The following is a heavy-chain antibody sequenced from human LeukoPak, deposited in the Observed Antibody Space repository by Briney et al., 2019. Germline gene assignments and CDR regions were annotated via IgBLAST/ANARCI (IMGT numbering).Heavy chain of an antibody. Sequence: ASVKVSCKASGYTFTGYYMHWVRQAPGQGLEWMGWMNPNSGNTGYAQKFQGRVTMTRDTSISTAYMELSRLRSDDTAVYYCARRPDYDILTGYEDDAFDIWGQGTMVTVSS. CDR3: ARRPDYDILTGYEDDAFDI. J-gene: IGHJ3*02. CDR2: MNPNSGNT. D-gene: IGHD3-9*01. CDR1: GYTFTGYY. V-gene: IGHV1-2*02.